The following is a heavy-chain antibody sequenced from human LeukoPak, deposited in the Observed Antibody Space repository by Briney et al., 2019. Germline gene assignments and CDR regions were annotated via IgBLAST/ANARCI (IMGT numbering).Heavy chain of an antibody. J-gene: IGHJ5*02. CDR1: GGSISSSGYF. Sequence: SETLSLTCTVSGGSISSSGYFRNWIRQPAGKGLEWIGRISTSGSTNYNPSLKSRVTISVDTSKNQFSLKLSSMTAADTALYYCARDLYGYSWFDPWGQGTPVTVSS. D-gene: IGHD5-18*01. V-gene: IGHV4-61*02. CDR2: ISTSGST. CDR3: ARDLYGYSWFDP.